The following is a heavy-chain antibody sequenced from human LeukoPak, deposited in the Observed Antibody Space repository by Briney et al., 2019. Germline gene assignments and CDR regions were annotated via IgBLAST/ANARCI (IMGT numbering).Heavy chain of an antibody. Sequence: SETLSLTCTVSGGSISSSSYYWGWIRQPPGKGLEWTGSIYYSGSTYYNPSLKSRVTISVDTSKNQFSPKLSSVTAADTAVYYCARVVTRVFMDVWGKGTTVTVSS. CDR1: GGSISSSSYY. J-gene: IGHJ6*03. CDR3: ARVVTRVFMDV. D-gene: IGHD4-17*01. CDR2: IYYSGST. V-gene: IGHV4-39*07.